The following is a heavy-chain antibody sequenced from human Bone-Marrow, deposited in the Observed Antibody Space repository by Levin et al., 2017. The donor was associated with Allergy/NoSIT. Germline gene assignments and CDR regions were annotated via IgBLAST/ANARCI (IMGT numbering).Heavy chain of an antibody. D-gene: IGHD3-3*01. CDR1: GGSINSGNYY. CDR2: ISYSVNT. J-gene: IGHJ3*02. Sequence: SETLSLTCTVSGGSINSGNYYWTWIRQHPGKGLEWIGYISYSVNTFYNASLKSRLTISVDTSKTHFSLRLSSVTAAAPAVYDCARGITIFGVVLAVNDACEIWGQGTMVTVSS. CDR3: ARGITIFGVVLAVNDACEI. V-gene: IGHV4-31*03.